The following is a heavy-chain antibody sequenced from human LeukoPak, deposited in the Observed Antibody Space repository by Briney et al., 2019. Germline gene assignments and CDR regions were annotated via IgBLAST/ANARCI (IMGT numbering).Heavy chain of an antibody. CDR3: ARGPSRGGGDY. V-gene: IGHV1-69*02. J-gene: IGHJ4*02. Sequence: GSSVKVSCKXSGGTFSSYTISWVRQAPGQGLEWMGRIIPILGIANYAQKFQGRVTITADKSTSTAYMELSSLRSEDTAVYYCARGPSRGGGDYWGQGTLVTVSS. CDR2: IIPILGIA. D-gene: IGHD3-10*01. CDR1: GGTFSSYT.